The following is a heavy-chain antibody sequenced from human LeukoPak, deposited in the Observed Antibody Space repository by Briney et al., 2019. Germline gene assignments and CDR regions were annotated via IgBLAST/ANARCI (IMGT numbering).Heavy chain of an antibody. V-gene: IGHV3-49*04. CDR2: IRSKSYGGIT. D-gene: IGHD5-24*01. Sequence: GGSLRLSCTTSGFTFGDHAMSWVRQAPGKGLEWVGFIRSKSYGGITEYAASVKGRFTISRDDSKSIAYLQMDSLKTDGTAMYYCTRGPTHQWLYYGMDVWGQGTTVTVSS. CDR3: TRGPTHQWLYYGMDV. J-gene: IGHJ6*02. CDR1: GFTFGDHA.